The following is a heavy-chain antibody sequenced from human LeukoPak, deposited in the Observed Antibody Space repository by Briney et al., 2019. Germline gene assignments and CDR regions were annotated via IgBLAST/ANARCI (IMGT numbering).Heavy chain of an antibody. D-gene: IGHD6-19*01. CDR1: GFSFSNYW. V-gene: IGHV3-7*05. CDR3: ARHGGGWSYDY. J-gene: IGHJ4*02. CDR2: IKQDGSEK. Sequence: GGSLRLSCAASGFSFSNYWMSWVRQAPGKGLEWVGNIKQDGSEKDYVDSVKGRFSISRDNAKNSLYLQMSSLRAEDTAVYYCARHGGGWSYDYWGQGTLVSVSS.